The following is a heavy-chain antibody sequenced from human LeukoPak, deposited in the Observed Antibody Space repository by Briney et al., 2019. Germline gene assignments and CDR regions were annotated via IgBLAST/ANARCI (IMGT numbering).Heavy chain of an antibody. J-gene: IGHJ6*03. Sequence: PSETLSLTCTVSGDSISSSSYYWGWIRQPPGKGLEWIGSIYRSGSTYYNPSPKSRVTTSVDTSKNQFSLKLSSVTAADTAVYYCASKQWVYYYMDVWGKGTTVTVSS. CDR1: GDSISSSSYY. CDR2: IYRSGST. D-gene: IGHD1-26*01. V-gene: IGHV4-39*01. CDR3: ASKQWVYYYMDV.